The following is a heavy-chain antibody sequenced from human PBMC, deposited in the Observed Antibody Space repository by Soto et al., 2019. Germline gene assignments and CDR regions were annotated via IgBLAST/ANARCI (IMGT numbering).Heavy chain of an antibody. CDR2: IYPGDSDT. V-gene: IGHV5-51*03. D-gene: IGHD3-10*01. Sequence: EVQLVQSGTELKKPGESLKISCKGSGYSFTTYWIGWVRQMPGEGLQWMGIIYPGDSDTRYSPSFQGQATISADKSISTAYLQWSSLKASDSAMYYCARRDGTTEFFDLWGRGTLVTVSS. CDR1: GYSFTTYW. CDR3: ARRDGTTEFFDL. J-gene: IGHJ2*01.